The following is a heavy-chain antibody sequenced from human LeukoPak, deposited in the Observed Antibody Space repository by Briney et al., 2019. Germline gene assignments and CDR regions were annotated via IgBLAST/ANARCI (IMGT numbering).Heavy chain of an antibody. CDR2: ISYDGSNK. D-gene: IGHD2-2*01. CDR3: ASDGFGFRRIVVVPAAIDS. J-gene: IGHJ4*02. V-gene: IGHV3-30-3*01. Sequence: GRSLRLSCAASGFTFSSYAMHWVRQAPGEGLEWVAVISYDGSNKYYADSVKGRFTISRDNSKNTLYLQMNSLRAVDTAVYHCASDGFGFRRIVVVPAAIDSWGQGTLVTVSS. CDR1: GFTFSSYA.